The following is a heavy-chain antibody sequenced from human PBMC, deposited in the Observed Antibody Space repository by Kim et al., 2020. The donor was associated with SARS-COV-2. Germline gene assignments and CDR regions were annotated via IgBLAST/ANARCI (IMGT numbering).Heavy chain of an antibody. V-gene: IGHV4-31*03. CDR3: ARAISEYYDSSGYYYLGSHFDY. D-gene: IGHD3-22*01. CDR1: GGSISSGGYY. J-gene: IGHJ4*02. Sequence: SETLSLTCTVSGGSISSGGYYWSWIRQHPGKGLEWIGYIYYSGSTYYNPSLKSRVTISVDTSKNQFSLKLSSVTAADTAVYYCARAISEYYDSSGYYYLGSHFDYWGQGTLVTVSS. CDR2: IYYSGST.